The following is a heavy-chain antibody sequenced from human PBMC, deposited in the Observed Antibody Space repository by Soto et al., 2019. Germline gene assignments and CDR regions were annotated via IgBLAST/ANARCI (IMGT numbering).Heavy chain of an antibody. J-gene: IGHJ5*01. CDR2: IIPYNGNT. D-gene: IGHD5-18*01. Sequence: SVKVSCKASGYIFTYRYLYWVRQAPGQALEWMVWIIPYNGNTNYAQKFQDRFSITRESSLSTVYMELRSLRYDDTGMYYCARSALDDDGYHYLDSWG. CDR1: GYIFTYRY. V-gene: IGHV1-45*02. CDR3: ARSALDDDGYHYLDS.